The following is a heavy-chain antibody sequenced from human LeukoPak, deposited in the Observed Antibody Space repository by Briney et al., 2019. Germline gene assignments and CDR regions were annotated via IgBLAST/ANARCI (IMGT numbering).Heavy chain of an antibody. V-gene: IGHV3-21*01. CDR3: ARHLADSSGHDSLEY. D-gene: IGHD3-22*01. CDR1: GFSFSSYS. CDR2: ISSTSIYI. J-gene: IGHJ4*02. Sequence: GGSLRLSCAASGFSFSSYSMSWVRQAPGKGLEWVSSISSTSIYIYYADSLKGRFTISRDNAKNSLYLQMNSLRAEDTAVYYCARHLADSSGHDSLEYWGLGTLVTVSS.